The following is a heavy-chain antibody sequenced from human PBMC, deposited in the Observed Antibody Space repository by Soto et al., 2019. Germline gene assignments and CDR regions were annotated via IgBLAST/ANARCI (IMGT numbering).Heavy chain of an antibody. D-gene: IGHD5-12*01. Sequence: GGSLRLSCAASGFTFSNAWMSWVRQAPGKGLEWVGRIKSKTDGGTTDYAAPVKGRFTISRDDSKNTLYLQMNSLRAEDTAVYYCAKVQDGYNSGSDYWGQGTLVTVSS. J-gene: IGHJ4*02. CDR3: AKVQDGYNSGSDY. V-gene: IGHV3-15*01. CDR1: GFTFSNAW. CDR2: IKSKTDGGTT.